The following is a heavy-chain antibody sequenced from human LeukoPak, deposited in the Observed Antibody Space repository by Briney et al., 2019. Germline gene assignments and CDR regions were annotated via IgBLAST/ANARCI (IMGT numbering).Heavy chain of an antibody. CDR2: ISGSGATT. J-gene: IGHJ4*02. V-gene: IGHV3-23*01. CDR3: AKAAWGATWSYDY. Sequence: GGSLRLSCAASGFTFSNYAMSWVRQAPGKGLEWVSSISGSGATTYDADSVKGRFTISRGNSKNTLYLQMNSLRAEDTAVYYCAKAAWGATWSYDYWGQGTLVTVSS. D-gene: IGHD1-26*01. CDR1: GFTFSNYA.